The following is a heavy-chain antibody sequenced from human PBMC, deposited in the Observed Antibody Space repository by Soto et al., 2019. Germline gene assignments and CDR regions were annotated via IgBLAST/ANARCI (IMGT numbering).Heavy chain of an antibody. V-gene: IGHV4-34*01. CDR3: ASESSGGSGFDY. CDR2: INHSGST. CDR1: GGSFSGYY. D-gene: IGHD2-15*01. J-gene: IGHJ4*02. Sequence: QVQPQQWGAGLLKPSETLSLTCAVYGGSFSGYYWSWIRQPPGKGLEWIGEINHSGSTNYNPSLKSRVTISVDTSKNQFSLKLSSVTAADTAVYYCASESSGGSGFDYWGQGTLVTVSS.